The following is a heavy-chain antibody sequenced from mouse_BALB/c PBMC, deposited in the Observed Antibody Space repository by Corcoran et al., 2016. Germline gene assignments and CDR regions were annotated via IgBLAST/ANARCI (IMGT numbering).Heavy chain of an antibody. V-gene: IGHV9-1*02. J-gene: IGHJ3*01. CDR3: ARGGITPFAY. D-gene: IGHD1-1*01. Sequence: QIQLVQSGPELKKPGETVKISCKDSGYTFTNYGMSWVKQAPGKGLKRMGWINTYTGEPTYADDFKGRFAFSLETSASTAYLQINNLKNEDMATYFCARGGITPFAYWGQGTLVTVSA. CDR2: INTYTGEP. CDR1: GYTFTNYG.